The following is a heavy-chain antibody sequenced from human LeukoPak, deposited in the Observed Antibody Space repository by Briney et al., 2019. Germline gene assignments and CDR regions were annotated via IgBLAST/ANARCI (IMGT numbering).Heavy chain of an antibody. V-gene: IGHV3-21*05. CDR3: AREGLIAAAAPWDY. CDR1: GFTFSSYS. J-gene: IGHJ4*02. CDR2: ISSSSSYI. Sequence: GGSLRLSCAASGFTFSSYSMNWVRQAPGKGLEWVSYISSSSSYIYYADSVKGRFTISRDNAKNSLYLQMNSLRAEDTAVYYCAREGLIAAAAPWDYWGQGTLVTVSS. D-gene: IGHD6-13*01.